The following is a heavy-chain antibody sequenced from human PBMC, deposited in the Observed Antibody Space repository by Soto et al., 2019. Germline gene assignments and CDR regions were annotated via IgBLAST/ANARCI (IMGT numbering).Heavy chain of an antibody. V-gene: IGHV3-23*01. J-gene: IGHJ5*02. CDR2: ISGSGGST. Sequence: GGSLRLSCAASGFTFSSYAMSWVRQAPGKGLEWVSAISGSGGSTYYADSVKGRFTLSRDNSKNTLYLQMNSLRAEDRAVYYCAKDPASARPQKAGWFDPWGQGTLVTVSS. D-gene: IGHD6-6*01. CDR3: AKDPASARPQKAGWFDP. CDR1: GFTFSSYA.